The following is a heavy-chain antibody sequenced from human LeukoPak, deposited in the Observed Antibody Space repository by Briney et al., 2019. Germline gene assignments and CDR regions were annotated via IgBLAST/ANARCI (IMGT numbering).Heavy chain of an antibody. CDR1: GFTFSGYW. D-gene: IGHD6-19*01. CDR3: AGSGWQVYFDY. Sequence: GGSLRLSCAASGFTFSGYWMSWVRQAPGKGLEWVANIKQDGSEKYFVDSVGGRFTISRDNAKNSLYLQMNSLRAEDTGVYYCAGSGWQVYFDYWGQGTLVTVSS. CDR2: IKQDGSEK. J-gene: IGHJ4*02. V-gene: IGHV3-7*01.